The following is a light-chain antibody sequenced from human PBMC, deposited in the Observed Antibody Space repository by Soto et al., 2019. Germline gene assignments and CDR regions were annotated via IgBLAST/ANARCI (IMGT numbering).Light chain of an antibody. V-gene: IGKV1-5*01. Sequence: DIQMTQSPSSLSASVGDRVSITCRASQSISSWLAWYQQKPGKAPKLLMFDTFSLESGVPSRFSGSRSGTEFTLTISSLQHDDYATSYCQQYNSYSPLTFGGGTKVEIK. CDR2: DTF. CDR3: QQYNSYSPLT. CDR1: QSISSW. J-gene: IGKJ4*01.